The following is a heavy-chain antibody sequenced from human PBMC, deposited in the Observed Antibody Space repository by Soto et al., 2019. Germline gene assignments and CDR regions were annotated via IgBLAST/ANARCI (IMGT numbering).Heavy chain of an antibody. CDR3: AKDGGYAYYDSSGYYFAY. CDR1: GFTFSSYA. D-gene: IGHD3-22*01. Sequence: EVQLLESGGGLVQPGGSLRLSCAASGFTFSSYAMSWVRQAPGKGLEWVSAISGSSGGTYYADSVKGRFIISRDNSXXTXXLQMNSLRAEDTAVYYCAKDGGYAYYDSSGYYFAYWGQGTLVTVSS. J-gene: IGHJ4*02. V-gene: IGHV3-23*01. CDR2: ISGSSGGT.